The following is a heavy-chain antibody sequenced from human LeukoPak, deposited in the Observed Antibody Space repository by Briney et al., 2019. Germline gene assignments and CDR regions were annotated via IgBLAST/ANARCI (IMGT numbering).Heavy chain of an antibody. J-gene: IGHJ4*02. CDR2: IQTNENT. V-gene: IGHV3-53*01. CDR1: GFTVSSSY. CDR3: AREYYYDSSGYYNEDYFDY. D-gene: IGHD3-22*01. Sequence: GGSLRLSCAASGFTVSSSYMSWVRQAPGKGLEWVSLIQTNENTYYADSVKGRFTTSRDNAKNSLYLQMNSLRAEDTAVYYCAREYYYDSSGYYNEDYFDYWGQGTLVTVSS.